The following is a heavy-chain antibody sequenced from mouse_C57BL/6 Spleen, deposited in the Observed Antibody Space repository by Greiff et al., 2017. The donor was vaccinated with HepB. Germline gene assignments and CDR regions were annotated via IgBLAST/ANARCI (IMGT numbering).Heavy chain of an antibody. Sequence: QVQLQQSGPGLVQPSQSLSITCTVSGFSLTSYGVHWVRQSPGKGLEWLGVIWRGGSTDYNAAFMSRLSITKDNSKSQVFFKMNSLQADDTAIYYCAKGNYGSSYAMDYWGQGTSVTVSS. D-gene: IGHD1-1*01. CDR3: AKGNYGSSYAMDY. J-gene: IGHJ4*01. V-gene: IGHV2-5*01. CDR2: IWRGGST. CDR1: GFSLTSYG.